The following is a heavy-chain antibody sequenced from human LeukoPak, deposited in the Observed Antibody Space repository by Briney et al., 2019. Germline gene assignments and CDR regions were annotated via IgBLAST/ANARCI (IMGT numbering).Heavy chain of an antibody. D-gene: IGHD6-19*01. CDR3: AKDRWGAVASFDY. V-gene: IGHV3-23*01. J-gene: IGHJ4*02. Sequence: GGSLRLSCAASGFIFSSYAMSWVRQAPGKGLEWVSAISGSGGSTYYADSVKGRFTISRDNSKNTLYLQMNSLRAEDTAVYYCAKDRWGAVASFDYWGQGTLVTVSS. CDR2: ISGSGGST. CDR1: GFIFSSYA.